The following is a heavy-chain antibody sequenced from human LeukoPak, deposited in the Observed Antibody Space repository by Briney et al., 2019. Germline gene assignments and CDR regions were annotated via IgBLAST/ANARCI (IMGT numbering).Heavy chain of an antibody. J-gene: IGHJ4*02. CDR3: ASGRPLGFDY. V-gene: IGHV4-59*01. CDR2: IYCSGTT. D-gene: IGHD1-26*01. Sequence: PSETLSLTCTVSGDSISSYYWTWIRQPPGKGLEWIGYIYCSGTTNYNPSLKSRVTISVDTSKNQFSLKLSSVTAADTAVYYCASGRPLGFDYWGQGTLVTVSS. CDR1: GDSISSYY.